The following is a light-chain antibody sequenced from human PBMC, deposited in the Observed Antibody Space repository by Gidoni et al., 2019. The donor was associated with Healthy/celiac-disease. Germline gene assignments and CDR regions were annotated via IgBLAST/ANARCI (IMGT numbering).Light chain of an antibody. V-gene: IGKV1-39*01. Sequence: DIQMTQSPSSLSASVGDRVTCTCRASQSISSYLNWYQQKPGKAPKLLIYAASSLQSGVPSRFSGSGSWTDFTLTISSLQPEDFATYYCQQSYSTPQLTFGGGTKVEIK. CDR1: QSISSY. CDR3: QQSYSTPQLT. CDR2: AAS. J-gene: IGKJ4*01.